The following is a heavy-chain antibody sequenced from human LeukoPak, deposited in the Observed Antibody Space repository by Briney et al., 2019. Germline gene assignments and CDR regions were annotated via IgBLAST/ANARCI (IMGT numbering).Heavy chain of an antibody. CDR2: VYNSGST. D-gene: IGHD3-22*01. J-gene: IGHJ4*02. V-gene: IGHV4-61*02. Sequence: SETPSLTCTVSGGSISSGGYCWSWIRQPAGKGLEWIGRVYNSGSTNYNPSLKSRVTISIDTSKNPFSLKLTSVTAADTAVYYCARGGPLADSSGYWGYWGQGTLVTVSS. CDR3: ARGGPLADSSGYWGY. CDR1: GGSISSGGYC.